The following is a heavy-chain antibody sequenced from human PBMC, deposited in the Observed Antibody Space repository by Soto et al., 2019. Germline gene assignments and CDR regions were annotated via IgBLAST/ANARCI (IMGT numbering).Heavy chain of an antibody. CDR3: AKDIHPGRDTYHYGADY. Sequence: QVQLVESGGGVVQPGTSLTLSCSASGFIFSNYGMHWVRQAPGKGLEWVSIISYDGSRKHYVDSVKGRFTISRDNSKNTLDLQMNSRRAEDTAVDYCAKDIHPGRDTYHYGADYWGQGTVVAVSS. CDR1: GFIFSNYG. D-gene: IGHD5-12*01. J-gene: IGHJ4*02. CDR2: ISYDGSRK. V-gene: IGHV3-30*18.